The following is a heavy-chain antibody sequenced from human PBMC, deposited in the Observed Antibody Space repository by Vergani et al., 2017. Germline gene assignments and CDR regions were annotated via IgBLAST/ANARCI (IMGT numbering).Heavy chain of an antibody. V-gene: IGHV3-72*01. CDR2: RRNKARSYTT. J-gene: IGHJ5*02. Sequence: EVQLVESGGGLVQPGGSLRLSCAASGFTLSDHVMDWVRQGPGKGLEWVGLRRNKARSYTTEYSASGKGRFTISRDDSRNSLYLQMNSLKTEDTAVYYCATLPLQTQQQVTSWGQGTLVTVSS. CDR1: GFTLSDHV. D-gene: IGHD6-13*01. CDR3: ATLPLQTQQQVTS.